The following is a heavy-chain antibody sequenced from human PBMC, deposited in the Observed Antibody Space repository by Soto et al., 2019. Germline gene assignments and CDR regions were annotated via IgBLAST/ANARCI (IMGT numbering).Heavy chain of an antibody. CDR2: ISGSGGST. Sequence: EVQLLESGGGLVQPGGSLRLSCAASGFTFSSYAMSWVRQAPGKGLEWVSTISGSGGSTYYADSVKGRFTISRDNSKNTLYLQMNSLRAEDTTVYYCARTQGRYFDYWGQGTLVTVSS. CDR3: ARTQGRYFDY. D-gene: IGHD3-16*01. V-gene: IGHV3-23*01. J-gene: IGHJ4*02. CDR1: GFTFSSYA.